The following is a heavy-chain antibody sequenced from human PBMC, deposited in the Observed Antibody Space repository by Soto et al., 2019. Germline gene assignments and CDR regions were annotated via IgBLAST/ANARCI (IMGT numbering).Heavy chain of an antibody. J-gene: IGHJ6*02. D-gene: IGHD2-8*01. CDR2: INPNSGGT. CDR3: ARXRHIVLMVYSDYYGMDV. CDR1: GYTFTGYY. V-gene: IGHV1-2*02. Sequence: GASVKVSCKASGYTFTGYYMHWVRQAPGQGLEWMGWINPNSGGTNYAQKFQGRVTMTRDTSISTAYMELSRLRSDDTAVYYCARXRHIVLMVYSDYYGMDVWGQGTTVTVSS.